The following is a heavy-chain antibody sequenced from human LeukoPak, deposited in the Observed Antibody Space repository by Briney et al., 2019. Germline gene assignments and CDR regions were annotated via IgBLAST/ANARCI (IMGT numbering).Heavy chain of an antibody. J-gene: IGHJ4*02. V-gene: IGHV4-38-2*01. Sequence: PSETLSLTCAVSGYSISTGRYWGWIRPPPGEGLEWIGSIYQSGSTYYNPSLKSRVTISVDKSKNQFSLNLRSVTAPDTAVYYCARSLSTAGIDYWGQGTLVTVSS. CDR1: GYSISTGRY. CDR2: IYQSGST. D-gene: IGHD2-2*01. CDR3: ARSLSTAGIDY.